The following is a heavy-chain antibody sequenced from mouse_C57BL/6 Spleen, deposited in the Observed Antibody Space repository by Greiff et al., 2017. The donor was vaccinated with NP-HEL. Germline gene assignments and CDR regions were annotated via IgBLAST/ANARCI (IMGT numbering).Heavy chain of an antibody. CDR3: AIYDGTTRAWFAY. J-gene: IGHJ3*01. V-gene: IGHV1-53*01. CDR1: GYTFTSYW. Sequence: VQLQQSGTELVKPGASVKLSCKASGYTFTSYWMHWVKQRPGQGLEWIGNINPSNGGTNYNEKFKSKATLTVDKSSSTAYMQLSSLTSEDSAVYYGAIYDGTTRAWFAYWGQGTLVTVSA. D-gene: IGHD2-3*01. CDR2: INPSNGGT.